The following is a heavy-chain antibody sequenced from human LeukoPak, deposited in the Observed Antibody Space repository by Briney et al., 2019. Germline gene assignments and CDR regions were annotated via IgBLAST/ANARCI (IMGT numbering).Heavy chain of an antibody. CDR2: ISSSGSTI. Sequence: GGPLRLSCAAPGFTFSSYEINWVRQAQGKGLGWVSYISSSGSTIYYADSVKGRFTISRDNAKNSLYLQMNSLRAEDTAVYYCARDYTAASGYNHFDYWGQGTLVTVSS. CDR1: GFTFSSYE. V-gene: IGHV3-48*03. D-gene: IGHD3-22*01. J-gene: IGHJ4*02. CDR3: ARDYTAASGYNHFDY.